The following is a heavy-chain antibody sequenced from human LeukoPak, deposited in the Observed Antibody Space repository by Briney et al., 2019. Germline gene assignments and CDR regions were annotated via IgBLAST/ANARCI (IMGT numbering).Heavy chain of an antibody. CDR2: IVVGTGNT. D-gene: IGHD6-19*01. Sequence: SVKVSCKASGFTFTNSAMQWVRQARGQRLEWIGWIVVGTGNTNSAQKFQERVTITRDMSTSTAYMELSSLRSEDTAVYYCARVRTAGSGWTQKDFDYWGQGTLVTVSS. V-gene: IGHV1-58*02. CDR3: ARVRTAGSGWTQKDFDY. J-gene: IGHJ4*02. CDR1: GFTFTNSA.